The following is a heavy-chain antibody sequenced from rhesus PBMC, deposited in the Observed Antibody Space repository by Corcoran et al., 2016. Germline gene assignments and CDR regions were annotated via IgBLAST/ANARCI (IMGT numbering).Heavy chain of an antibody. D-gene: IGHD5-24*01. CDR2: IYGISTST. CDR3: ARATAGTVKVVDY. V-gene: IGHV4S10*01. Sequence: QVQLQESGPGVVKPSETLSLTCAVSGGSISDSYRWSWIRQPPGKGLEWIGYIYGISTSTNYNPSPKIRVTISKDTSKNQFSLKLSSVTAADTAVYYCARATAGTVKVVDYWGQGVLVTVSS. J-gene: IGHJ4*01. CDR1: GGSISDSYR.